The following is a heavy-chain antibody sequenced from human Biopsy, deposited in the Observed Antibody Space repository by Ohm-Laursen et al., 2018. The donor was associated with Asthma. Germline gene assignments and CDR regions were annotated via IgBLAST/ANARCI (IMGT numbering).Heavy chain of an antibody. V-gene: IGHV3-30*03. D-gene: IGHD2-21*02. Sequence: SLRLSCAASGFTFSSYGMHWVRQAPGKGLEWVALISNDGSSKYYADSVKGQFTISRDISKNTLYLQMNSLRAEDTAVYYCARSDCGSGGYCYIPFYFWGQGTLVTVSS. J-gene: IGHJ4*02. CDR2: ISNDGSSK. CDR1: GFTFSSYG. CDR3: ARSDCGSGGYCYIPFYF.